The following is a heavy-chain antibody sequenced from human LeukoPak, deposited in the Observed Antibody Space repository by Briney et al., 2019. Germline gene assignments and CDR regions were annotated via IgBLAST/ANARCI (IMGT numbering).Heavy chain of an antibody. Sequence: SETLSLTCTVSGGSISSYYWSWIRQPPGKGLEWIGEVNLQGSTNYNPSLMRRVAISVDTSANHVSLQLTSVTAADTAVYYCAREGGPYRPLDYSGQGTLVTVSS. V-gene: IGHV4-59*12. J-gene: IGHJ4*02. CDR1: GGSISSYY. CDR2: VNLQGST. CDR3: AREGGPYRPLDY.